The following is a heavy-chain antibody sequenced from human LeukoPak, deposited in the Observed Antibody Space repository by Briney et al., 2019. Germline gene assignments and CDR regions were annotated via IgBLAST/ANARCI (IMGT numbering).Heavy chain of an antibody. CDR3: AREYYDFWSGYYCDY. Sequence: TSQTLSLTCTVSGGSISSGDYYWSWIRQPPGKGLEWIGYIYYSGSTYYNPSLKSRVTISVDTYKKQFSLKLSSVTAADTAVYYCAREYYDFWSGYYCDYWGQGTLVTVSS. CDR2: IYYSGST. J-gene: IGHJ4*02. D-gene: IGHD3-3*01. CDR1: GGSISSGDYY. V-gene: IGHV4-30-4*08.